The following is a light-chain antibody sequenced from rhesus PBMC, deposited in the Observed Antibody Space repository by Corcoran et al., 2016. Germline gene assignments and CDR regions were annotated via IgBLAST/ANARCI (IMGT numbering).Light chain of an antibody. CDR1: QGITND. J-gene: IGKJ3*01. CDR2: EAY. Sequence: DIQMTQSPSSLSASVGDRVTITCRASQGITNDLAWYQQKPGETPKLLIYEAYSLQHGIPSRFSGSGSGTDFTLTISSLQSEDFATYYCQHYYSTPFTFGPGTKLDIK. V-gene: IGKV1-25*01. CDR3: QHYYSTPFT.